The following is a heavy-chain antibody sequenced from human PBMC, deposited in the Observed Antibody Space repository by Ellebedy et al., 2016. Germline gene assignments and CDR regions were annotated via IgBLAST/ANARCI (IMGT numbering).Heavy chain of an antibody. CDR1: GGSVDTYY. J-gene: IGHJ4*02. D-gene: IGHD3-3*01. CDR3: ATLTIPGGSDS. CDR2: VFYGGST. Sequence: SETLSLXCTVSGGSVDTYYWTWIRQSPGKGLEWIGYVFYGGSTKYNPSLRSRVTISLDTSKNRFSLKVNSVSAADTAVYYCATLTIPGGSDSWGQGILVTVSS. V-gene: IGHV4-59*02.